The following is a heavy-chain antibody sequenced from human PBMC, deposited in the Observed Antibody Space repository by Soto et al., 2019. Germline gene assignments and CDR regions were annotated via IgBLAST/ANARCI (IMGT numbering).Heavy chain of an antibody. Sequence: QIHLVQSGAEVKKPGASVRVSCKTSGYTYRIYAITWARQAPGQGLEWMGWISTYNHDTRYAQRFQGRLSMATDTPTXXAYMELRSVTSDDTAVYYCARDPSNTSGDKLSLDYWGQGTLVTVSS. V-gene: IGHV1-18*01. CDR1: GYTYRIYA. D-gene: IGHD3-22*01. J-gene: IGHJ4*02. CDR2: ISTYNHDT. CDR3: ARDPSNTSGDKLSLDY.